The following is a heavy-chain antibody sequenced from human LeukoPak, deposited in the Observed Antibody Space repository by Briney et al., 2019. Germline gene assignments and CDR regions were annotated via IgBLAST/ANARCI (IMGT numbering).Heavy chain of an antibody. CDR1: GFTFDDYA. CDR3: AKDTRSRGGYYYYYMDL. CDR2: ISWNSGSI. Sequence: GGSLRLSCAASGFTFDDYAMHWVRQAPGKGLEWVSAISWNSGSIGYADSVKGRFTISRDNAKNSLYLQMNSLRAEDTALYYCAKDTRSRGGYYYYYMDLWGKGTTVTVSS. J-gene: IGHJ6*03. V-gene: IGHV3-9*01. D-gene: IGHD3-10*01.